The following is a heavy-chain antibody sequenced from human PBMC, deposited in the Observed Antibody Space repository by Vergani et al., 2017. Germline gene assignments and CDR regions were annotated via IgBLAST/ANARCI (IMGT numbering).Heavy chain of an antibody. J-gene: IGHJ6*02. CDR3: ARSLXAAGHYYYYYGMDV. Sequence: QVQLVQSGAEVKKPGASVKVSCKASGYTFTSYYMHWVRQAPGQGLEWMGIINPSGGSTSYAQKFQGRVTMTRDTSTSTVYMELSSLRSEDTAVYYCARSLXAAGHYYYYYGMDVWGQGTTVTVSS. V-gene: IGHV1-46*03. CDR2: INPSGGST. D-gene: IGHD6-13*01. CDR1: GYTFTSYY.